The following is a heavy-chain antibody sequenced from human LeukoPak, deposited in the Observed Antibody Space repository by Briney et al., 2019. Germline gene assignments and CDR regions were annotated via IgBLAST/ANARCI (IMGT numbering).Heavy chain of an antibody. CDR1: GYSMSSGYY. J-gene: IGHJ4*02. V-gene: IGHV4-38-2*02. Sequence: SETLSLTCTVSGYSMSSGYYWGWIRQPPGKGLEWIGSIYHSGSTYYNPSLKSRVTISVDTSKNQFSLKLSSVTAADTAVYYCARWNDYWGQGTLVTVSS. D-gene: IGHD1-1*01. CDR3: ARWNDY. CDR2: IYHSGST.